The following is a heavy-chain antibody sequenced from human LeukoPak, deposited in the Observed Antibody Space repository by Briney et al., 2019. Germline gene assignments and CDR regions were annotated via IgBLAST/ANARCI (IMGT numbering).Heavy chain of an antibody. CDR1: GFTVSSNY. V-gene: IGHV3-66*01. J-gene: IGHJ4*02. CDR2: IYSGGST. Sequence: PGGSLRLSCAASGFTVSSNYMSWVRQAPGKGLEWVSVIYSGGSTYYADSVKGRFTLSRDNSKNTLYLQMNSLRAEDTAVYYCARVGTLYYGSGRENFDCWGQGTLVTVSS. D-gene: IGHD3-10*01. CDR3: ARVGTLYYGSGRENFDC.